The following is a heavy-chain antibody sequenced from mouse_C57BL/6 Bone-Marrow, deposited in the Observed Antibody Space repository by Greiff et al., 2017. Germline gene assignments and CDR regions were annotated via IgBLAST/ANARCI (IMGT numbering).Heavy chain of an antibody. CDR1: GYTFTDYN. D-gene: IGHD2-2*01. V-gene: IGHV1-22*01. CDR2: INPNNGGT. Sequence: VQLKQSGPELVKPGASVKMSCKASGYTFTDYNMHWVKQSHGKSLEWIGYINPNNGGTSYNQKFKGKATLTVNKSSSTAYMELRSLTSEDSAVYYCAKRLREGYFDYWGQGTTLTVSS. J-gene: IGHJ2*01. CDR3: AKRLREGYFDY.